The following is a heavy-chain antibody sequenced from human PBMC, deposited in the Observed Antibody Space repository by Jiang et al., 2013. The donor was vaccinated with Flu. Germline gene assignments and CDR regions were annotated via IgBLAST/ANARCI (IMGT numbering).Heavy chain of an antibody. CDR3: ARGDGYSYGDTRWFDP. CDR2: MNPNSGNT. J-gene: IGHJ5*02. D-gene: IGHD5-18*01. CDR1: GYTFTSYG. Sequence: PGASVKVSCKASGYTFTSYGINWVRQATGQGLEWMGWMNPNSGNTGYAQKFQGRVTMTRNTSISTAYMELSSLRSEDTAVYYCARGDGYSYGDTRWFDPWGQGTLVTVSS. V-gene: IGHV1-8*02.